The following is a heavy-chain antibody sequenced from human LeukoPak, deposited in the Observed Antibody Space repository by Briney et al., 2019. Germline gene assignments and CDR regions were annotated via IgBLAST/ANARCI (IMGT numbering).Heavy chain of an antibody. D-gene: IGHD2-2*01. CDR2: ISGSGGST. V-gene: IGHV3-23*01. J-gene: IGHJ4*02. Sequence: GGSLRLSCAASGFTFSSYAMHWVRQAPGKGLEWVSAISGSGGSTHYADSVKGRFTISRDNSKNTLYLQMNSLRAEDTAVYYCAKGIVVVPAANSRAYFDYWGQGTLVTVSS. CDR3: AKGIVVVPAANSRAYFDY. CDR1: GFTFSSYA.